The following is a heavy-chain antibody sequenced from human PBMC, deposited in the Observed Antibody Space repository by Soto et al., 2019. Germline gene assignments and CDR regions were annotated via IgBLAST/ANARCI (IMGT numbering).Heavy chain of an antibody. CDR2: ISSGSNTI. D-gene: IGHD4-17*01. Sequence: EVQLVESGGGLVQPGGSLRLSCAASGFTFSTYIMNWVRQAPGKGLEWVSYISSGSNTIYYADSVKGRFTISRDNGKNSLYLRMNSLRAEDTAVYYCARDTYGDYSFDYWGQGTLVTVSS. J-gene: IGHJ4*02. V-gene: IGHV3-48*01. CDR3: ARDTYGDYSFDY. CDR1: GFTFSTYI.